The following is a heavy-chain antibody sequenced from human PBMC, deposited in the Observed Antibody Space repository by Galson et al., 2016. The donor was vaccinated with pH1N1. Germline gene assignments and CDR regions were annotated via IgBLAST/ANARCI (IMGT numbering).Heavy chain of an antibody. CDR3: AKGVDYYDSSGSSFDY. D-gene: IGHD3-22*01. CDR2: ISYDGSNK. V-gene: IGHV3-30*18. Sequence: SLRLSCAASGFTFSSYWMYWVRQVPGKGLEWVAVISYDGSNKYYADSVKGRFTISRDNSKNTLYLQMNSLRAEDTAVYYCAKGVDYYDSSGSSFDYWGQGTLVTVSS. J-gene: IGHJ4*02. CDR1: GFTFSSYW.